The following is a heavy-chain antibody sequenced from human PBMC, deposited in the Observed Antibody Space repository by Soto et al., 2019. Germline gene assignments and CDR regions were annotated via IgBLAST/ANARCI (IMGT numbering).Heavy chain of an antibody. D-gene: IGHD3-3*01. CDR1: GFTFSSYG. Sequence: VQLVESGGGVVQPGRSLRLSCAASGFTFSSYGMHWVRQAPGKGLEWVAVISYDGSNKYYADSVKGRFTISRDNSKNTLYLQMNSLRAEDTAVYYCAKMYYDFWSGYSGVDYWGQGTLVTVSS. CDR2: ISYDGSNK. J-gene: IGHJ4*02. V-gene: IGHV3-30*18. CDR3: AKMYYDFWSGYSGVDY.